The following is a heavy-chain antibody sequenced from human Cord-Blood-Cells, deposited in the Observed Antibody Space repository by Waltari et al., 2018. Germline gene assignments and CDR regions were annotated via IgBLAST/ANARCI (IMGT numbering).Heavy chain of an antibody. D-gene: IGHD6-25*01. CDR2: ISGSGGST. Sequence: EVQLLESGGGLVQPGGPLRLPCAASGFPFSSYAMTWVRPPPRRGLEWVSAISGSGGSTYYADSVKGRFTISRDNSKNTLYLQMNSLRAEDTAVYYCAKGSTLRYSSAYYYYYMDVWGKGTTVTVSS. V-gene: IGHV3-23*01. CDR3: AKGSTLRYSSAYYYYYMDV. CDR1: GFPFSSYA. J-gene: IGHJ6*03.